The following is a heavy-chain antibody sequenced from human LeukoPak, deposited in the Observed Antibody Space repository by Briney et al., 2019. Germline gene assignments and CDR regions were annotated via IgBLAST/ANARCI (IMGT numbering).Heavy chain of an antibody. CDR2: IFNAGST. Sequence: SETLSLTCTVSGASFSSNTYYWAWIRQPPGKGLEWIGSIFNAGSTFYNPSLTSRVTISVDTSKNQFSLKLNSVTAADTAVYYCASSRRLVIESDVWGKGTTVTVSS. CDR1: GASFSSNTYY. V-gene: IGHV4-39*07. J-gene: IGHJ6*04. D-gene: IGHD2-21*01. CDR3: ASSRRLVIESDV.